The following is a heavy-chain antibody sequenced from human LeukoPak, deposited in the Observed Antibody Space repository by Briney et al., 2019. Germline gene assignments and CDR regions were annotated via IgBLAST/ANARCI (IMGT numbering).Heavy chain of an antibody. V-gene: IGHV1-18*01. CDR2: ISAYNGNT. J-gene: IGHJ5*02. Sequence: GASVKVSCEASGDSFTSYGINGVRQAPGQGLEWLGWISAYNGNTNYAQKLQGRVTMTTDTSTSTAYMELRSLRSDDTAVYYCARGGIEQWLSYYYLWGQGTLVTVSS. CDR1: GDSFTSYG. CDR3: ARGGIEQWLSYYYL. D-gene: IGHD6-19*01.